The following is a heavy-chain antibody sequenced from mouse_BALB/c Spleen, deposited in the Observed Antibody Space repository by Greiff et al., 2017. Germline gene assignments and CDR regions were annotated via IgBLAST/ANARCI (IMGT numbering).Heavy chain of an antibody. CDR2: IYPGNGDT. J-gene: IGHJ1*01. Sequence: QVQLQQSGAELVKPGASVKMSCKASGYTFTSYNMHWVKQTPGQGLEWIGAIYPGNGDTSYNQKFKGKATLTADKSSSTAYMQLSSLTSEDSAVYFCARRGRYDWYFDVWGAGTTVTVSS. D-gene: IGHD2-14*01. V-gene: IGHV1-12*01. CDR3: ARRGRYDWYFDV. CDR1: GYTFTSYN.